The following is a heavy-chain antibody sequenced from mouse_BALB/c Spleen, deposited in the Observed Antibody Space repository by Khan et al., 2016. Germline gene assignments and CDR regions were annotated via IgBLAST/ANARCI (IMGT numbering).Heavy chain of an antibody. Sequence: EVQLQESGPSLVKPSQTLSLTCSVTGDSITSGYWNWIRKFPGNKLEYMGYISYSGSTYYNPSLKSRISITRDTSTNQYYLQVNSVTTEYTATYYCASYDSSGSFFDYWGQGTTLTVSS. D-gene: IGHD3-2*01. CDR1: GDSITSGY. J-gene: IGHJ2*01. CDR3: ASYDSSGSFFDY. CDR2: ISYSGST. V-gene: IGHV3-8*02.